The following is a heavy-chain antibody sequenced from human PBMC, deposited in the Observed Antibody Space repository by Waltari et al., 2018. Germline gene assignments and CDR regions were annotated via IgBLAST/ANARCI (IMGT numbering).Heavy chain of an antibody. CDR3: ARGYSSGWYGWFDP. V-gene: IGHV4-61*09. CDR1: GGSISSGRYY. D-gene: IGHD6-19*01. Sequence: QVQLQESCPGLVKPSQTLSLTCTVSGGSISSGRYYWSWIRQPAGKGLEWIGYIYTSGSTNYNPSLKSRVTISVDTSKNQFSLKLSSVTAADTAVYYCARGYSSGWYGWFDPWGQGTLVTVSS. CDR2: IYTSGST. J-gene: IGHJ5*02.